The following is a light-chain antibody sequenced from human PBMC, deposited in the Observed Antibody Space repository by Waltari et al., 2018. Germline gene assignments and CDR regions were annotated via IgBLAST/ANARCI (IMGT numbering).Light chain of an antibody. V-gene: IGLV2-14*01. Sequence: QSALTQPASVSGSPGQSITISCTGTSSDIGSYNYVAWYQQHPGKAPKLMIYYVSERPSGVSNRFSGSKSGNTASLTISGLQAEDEADYYCSSYTSSSTWVFGGGTKLTVL. CDR3: SSYTSSSTWV. CDR1: SSDIGSYNY. CDR2: YVS. J-gene: IGLJ3*02.